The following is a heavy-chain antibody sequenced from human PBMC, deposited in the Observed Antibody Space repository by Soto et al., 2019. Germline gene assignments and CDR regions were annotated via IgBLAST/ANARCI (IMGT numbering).Heavy chain of an antibody. CDR2: MSYDRSNE. V-gene: IGHV3-30*18. Sequence: QVQLVESGGAVVQPGRSLRLSCAASGFTFSHYAMHWVRQAPGKGLEWVALMSYDRSNEYYADSVKGRFTISRDNSKNTLYLQMISLRAEDTAVYYCAKDGSHNFDYWGQGTLVTVSS. CDR1: GFTFSHYA. D-gene: IGHD1-26*01. CDR3: AKDGSHNFDY. J-gene: IGHJ4*02.